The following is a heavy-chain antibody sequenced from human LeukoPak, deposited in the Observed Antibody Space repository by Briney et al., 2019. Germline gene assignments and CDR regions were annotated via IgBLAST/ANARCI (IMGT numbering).Heavy chain of an antibody. CDR3: ARGYSIAARQSPVYHYMDV. J-gene: IGHJ6*03. D-gene: IGHD6-6*01. Sequence: PGRSLRLSCEASGFTFSTYGMHWVRQAPGKGLEWVAAISKDGSEKFYEDSVKGRFTISRDNSKNTLYLQMGSLRAEDMAVYYCARGYSIAARQSPVYHYMDVWGKGTTVTVSS. CDR1: GFTFSTYG. CDR2: ISKDGSEK. V-gene: IGHV3-30*03.